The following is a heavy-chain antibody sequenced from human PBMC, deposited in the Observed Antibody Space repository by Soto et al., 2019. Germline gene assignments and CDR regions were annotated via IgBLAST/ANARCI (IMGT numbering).Heavy chain of an antibody. Sequence: QVHLVQSGAAVKKPGASVKVSCKASGYTFTNYDINWVRQAPGQGLEWMGWISTYTDNTNYAQKLQGRVTMTTDTSTSTAYMELRSLRSDDTAVYYCARGYYYGSGRPTPGGMDVWGQGTTVTVSS. CDR2: ISTYTDNT. CDR1: GYTFTNYD. J-gene: IGHJ6*02. D-gene: IGHD3-10*01. V-gene: IGHV1-18*01. CDR3: ARGYYYGSGRPTPGGMDV.